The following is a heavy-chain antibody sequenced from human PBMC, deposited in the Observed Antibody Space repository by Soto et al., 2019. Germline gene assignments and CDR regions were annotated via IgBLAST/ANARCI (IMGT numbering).Heavy chain of an antibody. Sequence: SETLSLTCSVSGGSISSYYCSWIRQPPGKGLEWIGYIYYSGSTNYNPSLKSRVTISLDTSKNQFSLKLSSVTAADTAVYYCARDLSSAYYTLWGQGILVTVS. D-gene: IGHD3-22*01. CDR3: ARDLSSAYYTL. V-gene: IGHV4-59*01. J-gene: IGHJ4*02. CDR1: GGSISSYY. CDR2: IYYSGST.